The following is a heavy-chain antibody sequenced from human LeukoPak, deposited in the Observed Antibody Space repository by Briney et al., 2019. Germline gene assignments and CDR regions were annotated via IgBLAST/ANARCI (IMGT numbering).Heavy chain of an antibody. V-gene: IGHV1-24*01. CDR1: GYTLTELS. J-gene: IGHJ4*02. D-gene: IGHD4-11*01. CDR3: ATLGDYSNYYFDY. Sequence: ASVKVSCKVSGYTLTELSMLWVRQAPGKGLEWMGGFDPEDGETIYAQKFQGRVTMTEDTSTDTAYMELSSLRSEDTAVYYCATLGDYSNYYFDYWGQGTLVTVSS. CDR2: FDPEDGET.